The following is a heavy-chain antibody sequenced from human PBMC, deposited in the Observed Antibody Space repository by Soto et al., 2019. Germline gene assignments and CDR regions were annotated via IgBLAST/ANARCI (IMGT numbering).Heavy chain of an antibody. CDR3: ASMTTVTTFIDY. V-gene: IGHV4-59*01. J-gene: IGHJ4*02. CDR2: IYYSGST. CDR1: GGSISSYY. Sequence: SETLSLTCAVYGGSISSYYWSWIRQPPGKGLEWIGYIYYSGSTNYNPSLKSRVTISVDTSKNQFSLKLSSVTAADTAVYYCASMTTVTTFIDYWGQGTLVTVSS. D-gene: IGHD4-17*01.